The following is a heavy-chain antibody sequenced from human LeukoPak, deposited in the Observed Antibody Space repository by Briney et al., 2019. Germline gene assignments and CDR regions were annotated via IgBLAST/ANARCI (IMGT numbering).Heavy chain of an antibody. CDR3: ARRLWGDYFDY. D-gene: IGHD3-16*01. V-gene: IGHV4-39*01. Sequence: SETLSLTYTVSGGSIITSSFYWGWIRQPPGKGLEWIGDIYYSGSTYYNPSLKSRVTISVDTSNNQFSLRLSSVTAADTAMYYCARRLWGDYFDYWGQGTLVTVSS. CDR1: GGSIITSSFY. CDR2: IYYSGST. J-gene: IGHJ4*02.